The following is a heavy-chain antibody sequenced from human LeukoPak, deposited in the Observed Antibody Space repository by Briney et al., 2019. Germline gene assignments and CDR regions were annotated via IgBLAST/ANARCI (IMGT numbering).Heavy chain of an antibody. CDR2: ISGSGGST. D-gene: IGHD4-23*01. CDR3: ARDEEDKVTPDLRY. Sequence: PGGSLRLSCAASGFTFSSYAMSWVRQTPGKRLEWVSAISGSGGSTYYADSVKGRFTISRDNSKNTLYLQMNSLRAEDTAVYYCARDEEDKVTPDLRYWGQGTLVTVSS. CDR1: GFTFSSYA. J-gene: IGHJ4*02. V-gene: IGHV3-23*01.